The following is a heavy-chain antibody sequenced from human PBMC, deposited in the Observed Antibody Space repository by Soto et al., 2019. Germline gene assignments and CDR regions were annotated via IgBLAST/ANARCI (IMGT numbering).Heavy chain of an antibody. CDR3: AKDIGYSSSN. J-gene: IGHJ4*02. CDR1: GFTFSKYA. D-gene: IGHD6-6*01. V-gene: IGHV3-9*01. Sequence: GGSLRLSCAASGFTFSKYAMHWVRQAPGKGLEWVSGISWNSGSIGYADSVKGRFTISRDNAKNSLYLQMNSLRAEDTALYYCAKDIGYSSSNWGQGTLVTVSS. CDR2: ISWNSGSI.